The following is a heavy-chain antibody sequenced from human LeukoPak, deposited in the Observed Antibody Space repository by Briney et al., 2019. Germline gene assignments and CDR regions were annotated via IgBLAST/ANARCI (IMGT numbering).Heavy chain of an antibody. D-gene: IGHD2-2*01. J-gene: IGHJ4*02. CDR1: GYTFTTYD. CDR3: ARDLLGYCSSTSCPFDY. Sequence: ASVKVSCKASGYTFTTYDLNWVRQATGQGLEWMGWMNPSSGNTGYAQKFQGSVTMTRNISITTAYMELSNLTSDDTAVYYCARDLLGYCSSTSCPFDYWGQGTLVTVSS. V-gene: IGHV1-8*01. CDR2: MNPSSGNT.